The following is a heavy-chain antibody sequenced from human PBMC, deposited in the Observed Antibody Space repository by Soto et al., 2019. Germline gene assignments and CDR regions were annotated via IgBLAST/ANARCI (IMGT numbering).Heavy chain of an antibody. CDR1: GGSIRSSSW. Sequence: SETLSLTCAVSGGSIRSSSWWTWLRQSPGKGLEWIGEFYHAGSPHYNPSFQSRVTISADTSENLFSLRLTSVTAADTAIYYCARASSFRGDFDFWGQGTAVTVSS. J-gene: IGHJ3*01. D-gene: IGHD2-21*01. V-gene: IGHV4-4*02. CDR2: FYHAGSP. CDR3: ARASSFRGDFDF.